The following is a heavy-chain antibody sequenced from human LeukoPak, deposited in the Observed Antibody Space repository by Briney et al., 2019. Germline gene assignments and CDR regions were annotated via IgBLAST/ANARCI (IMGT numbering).Heavy chain of an antibody. CDR2: IYYSGST. CDR3: ARHVTGYCSGGSCLPHEFDP. CDR1: GGSISSYY. J-gene: IGHJ5*02. V-gene: IGHV4-59*08. Sequence: SETLSLTCTVSGGSISSYYWSWIRQPPGKGLEWIGYIYYSGSTNYNPSLKSRVTISVDTSKNQISLKLSSVTAADTAVYYCARHVTGYCSGGSCLPHEFDPWGQGTLVAVSS. D-gene: IGHD2-15*01.